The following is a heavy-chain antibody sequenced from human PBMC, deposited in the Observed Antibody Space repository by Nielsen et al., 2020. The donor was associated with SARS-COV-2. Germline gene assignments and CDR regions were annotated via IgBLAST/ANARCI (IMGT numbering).Heavy chain of an antibody. D-gene: IGHD3-22*01. Sequence: SETLSLTCTVSGGSISSYYWSWIRQPPGKGLEWIGYIYYSGSTYCNPSLKSRVTISVDTSKNQFSLKLSSVTAADTAVYYCAREPGTDSSGYWGPWGQGTLVTVSS. J-gene: IGHJ4*02. CDR1: GGSISSYY. CDR2: IYYSGST. CDR3: AREPGTDSSGYWGP. V-gene: IGHV4-59*06.